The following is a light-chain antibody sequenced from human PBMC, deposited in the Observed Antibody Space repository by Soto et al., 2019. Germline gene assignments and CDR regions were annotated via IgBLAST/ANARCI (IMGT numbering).Light chain of an antibody. CDR3: QQYYSYPRT. Sequence: AIRMTQSPSSFSASTGDRVTITCRSSQGISSNLAWYQQKPGKAPKLLIYAASTLQRGVLSRFSGSGAGTDFTLTISCLQSEDFATYYCQQYYSYPRTFGQGTKVDIK. CDR1: QGISSN. V-gene: IGKV1-8*01. J-gene: IGKJ1*01. CDR2: AAS.